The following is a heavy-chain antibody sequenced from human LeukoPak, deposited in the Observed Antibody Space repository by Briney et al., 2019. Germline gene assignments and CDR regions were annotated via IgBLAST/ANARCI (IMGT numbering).Heavy chain of an antibody. CDR2: ISSSSSYI. CDR1: GFTFISYS. V-gene: IGHV3-21*01. Sequence: GGSLRLSCAASGFTFISYSMNWVRQAPGKGLEWVSSISSSSSYIYYADSVKGRFTISRDNDKNSLYLQMNSLRAEDTAVYYCARDTYDSSGADAFDIWGQGTMVTVSS. CDR3: ARDTYDSSGADAFDI. D-gene: IGHD3-22*01. J-gene: IGHJ3*02.